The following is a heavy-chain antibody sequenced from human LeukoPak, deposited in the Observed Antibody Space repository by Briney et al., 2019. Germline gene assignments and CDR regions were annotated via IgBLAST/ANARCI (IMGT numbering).Heavy chain of an antibody. V-gene: IGHV4-59*01. CDR3: ARVENWFDP. D-gene: IGHD3-3*01. CDR2: IYYSGST. Sequence: SETLSLTCTVSGGSISSYYWSWIRQPPGKGLEWIGYIYYSGSTNYNPSLKSRVTISVDTSKNQFSLRLSSVTAADTAVYYCARVENWFDPWGQGTLVTVSS. CDR1: GGSISSYY. J-gene: IGHJ5*02.